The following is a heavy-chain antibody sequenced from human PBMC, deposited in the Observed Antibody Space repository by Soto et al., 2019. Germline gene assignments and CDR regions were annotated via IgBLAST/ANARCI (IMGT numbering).Heavy chain of an antibody. J-gene: IGHJ4*02. D-gene: IGHD2-15*01. CDR2: IIPIFGTA. CDR1: GGTFSSYA. Sequence: QVQLVQSGAEVKKPGSSVKVSCTASGGTFSSYAISWVRQAPGQGLEWMGGIIPIFGTANYAQKFQGRVTITADESTSTAYMELSSLRSEDTAVYYCASLYCSGGSCYQRFDYWGQGTLVTVSS. CDR3: ASLYCSGGSCYQRFDY. V-gene: IGHV1-69*01.